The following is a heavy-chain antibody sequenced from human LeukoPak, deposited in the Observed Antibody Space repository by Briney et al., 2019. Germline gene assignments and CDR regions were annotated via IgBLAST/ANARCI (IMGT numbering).Heavy chain of an antibody. CDR3: ARTLREWKLPDGFDY. D-gene: IGHD1-26*01. J-gene: IGHJ4*02. V-gene: IGHV3-30-3*01. Sequence: GGSLRLSCAASGFTFSSYAMHWVRQAPGKGLEWVAVISYDGSNKYYADSVKGRFTISRDNFKNTLYLQMNSLRAEDTAVYYCARTLREWKLPDGFDYWGQGTLVTVSS. CDR2: ISYDGSNK. CDR1: GFTFSSYA.